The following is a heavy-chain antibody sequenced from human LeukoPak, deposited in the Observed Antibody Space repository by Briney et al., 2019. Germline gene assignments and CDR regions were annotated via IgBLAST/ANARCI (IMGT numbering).Heavy chain of an antibody. Sequence: GGSLRLFCAASGFTVSSSYMSWVRRAPGGGLEGVSVIYSGGSTYYADSVKGRCTISRDNSKNTLYLQMNSLRAEHTAVYYCARVEGLYLADYWGQGTLVTVSS. D-gene: IGHD2-2*02. CDR3: ARVEGLYLADY. CDR2: IYSGGST. V-gene: IGHV3-53*01. CDR1: GFTVSSSY. J-gene: IGHJ4*02.